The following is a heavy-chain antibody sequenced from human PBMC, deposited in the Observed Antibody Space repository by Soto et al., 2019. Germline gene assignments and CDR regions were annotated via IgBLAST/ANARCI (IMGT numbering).Heavy chain of an antibody. D-gene: IGHD6-19*01. Sequence: EVQLLESGGGLVQPGGSLILSCVGSGFFFSSYTMTWVRQAPGKGLEWVSSFSATSENTYYADSVRGRFTISRDNSKNTLFLQMNSLTADDTAMYYCAKARDQQWVRLPFDYWGQGILVIVSS. CDR3: AKARDQQWVRLPFDY. J-gene: IGHJ4*02. CDR2: FSATSENT. CDR1: GFFFSSYT. V-gene: IGHV3-23*01.